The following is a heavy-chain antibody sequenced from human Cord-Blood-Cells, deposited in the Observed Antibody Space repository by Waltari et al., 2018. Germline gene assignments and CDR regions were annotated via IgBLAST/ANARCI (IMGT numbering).Heavy chain of an antibody. CDR2: MNPYRDNT. V-gene: IGHV1-8*03. CDR3: ARAGIAVADY. D-gene: IGHD6-19*01. J-gene: IGHJ4*02. Sequence: QVQLVQSGAEVKKPGASVMVSCKASGYTFTSYDINWVRQATGQGLEGMGWMNPYRDNTGYARKCHGEVTITRNTSISPAYMELSSLRSEDTAVYYCARAGIAVADYWGQGTLVTVSS. CDR1: GYTFTSYD.